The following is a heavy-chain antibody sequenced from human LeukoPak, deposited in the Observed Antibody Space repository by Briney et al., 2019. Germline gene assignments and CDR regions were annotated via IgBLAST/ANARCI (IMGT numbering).Heavy chain of an antibody. CDR1: GYTFSNYG. D-gene: IGHD5-18*01. J-gene: IGHJ4*02. Sequence: SVKVSCKASGYTFSNYGIGWVRQAPRQGLEWMGRIIPIFGTANYAQKFQGRVTITTDESTSTAYMELSSLRSEDTAVYYCARDRGGATWILFDYWGQGTLVTVSS. V-gene: IGHV1-69*05. CDR2: IIPIFGTA. CDR3: ARDRGGATWILFDY.